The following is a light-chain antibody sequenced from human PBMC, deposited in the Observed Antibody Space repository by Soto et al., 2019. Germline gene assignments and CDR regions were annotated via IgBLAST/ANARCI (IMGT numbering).Light chain of an antibody. CDR2: AND. Sequence: QSVLTQAPSMSGAPGQRVTISCTGSSSNIGAGYNVQWYQHLPGTAPKLLIYANDNRPSGVPDRFSGSKSGTSASLDITGLQAEDEADYYCQSYASSLSSSVFGGGTKLTVL. CDR1: SSNIGAGYN. V-gene: IGLV1-40*01. J-gene: IGLJ2*01. CDR3: QSYASSLSSSV.